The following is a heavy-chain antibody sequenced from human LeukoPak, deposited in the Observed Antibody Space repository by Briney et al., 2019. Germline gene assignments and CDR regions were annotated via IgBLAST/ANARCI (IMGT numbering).Heavy chain of an antibody. CDR2: IYYSGST. J-gene: IGHJ3*02. D-gene: IGHD5-12*01. V-gene: IGHV4-59*01. Sequence: SDTLSLTCTVSGGSISSYYWSWIRQPPGKGLEWIGYIYYSGSTNYNPSLKSRVTISVDTSKNQFSLKLSSVTAADTAVYYCARESLEYSGYDCHAFDIWGQGTMVTVSS. CDR3: ARESLEYSGYDCHAFDI. CDR1: GGSISSYY.